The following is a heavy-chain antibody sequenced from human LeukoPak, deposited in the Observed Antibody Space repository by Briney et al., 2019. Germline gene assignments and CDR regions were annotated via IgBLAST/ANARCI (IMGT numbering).Heavy chain of an antibody. D-gene: IGHD3-22*01. CDR2: IYYSGST. Sequence: SETLSLTCTVSGGSISSSSYYWGWIRQPPGKGLEWIGSIYYSGSTYYNPSLKSRVTISVDTSKNQFSLKLSSVTAADTAVYYCARGMGYYYDSSGYPDAFDIWGQGTMVTVSS. J-gene: IGHJ3*02. V-gene: IGHV4-39*07. CDR3: ARGMGYYYDSSGYPDAFDI. CDR1: GGSISSSSYY.